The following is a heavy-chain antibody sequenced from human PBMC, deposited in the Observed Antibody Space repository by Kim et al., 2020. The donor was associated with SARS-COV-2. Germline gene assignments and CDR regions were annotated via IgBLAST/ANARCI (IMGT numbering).Heavy chain of an antibody. CDR1: GYTLTELS. CDR2: FDPEDGET. J-gene: IGHJ6*02. Sequence: ASVKVSCKVSGYTLTELSMHWVRQAPGKGLEWMGGFDPEDGETIYAQKFQGRVTMTEDTSTDTAYMELSSLRSEDTAVYYCATAPTVAGGSSSWYYYYGMDVWGQGTTVTVS. CDR3: ATAPTVAGGSSSWYYYYGMDV. V-gene: IGHV1-24*01. D-gene: IGHD6-13*01.